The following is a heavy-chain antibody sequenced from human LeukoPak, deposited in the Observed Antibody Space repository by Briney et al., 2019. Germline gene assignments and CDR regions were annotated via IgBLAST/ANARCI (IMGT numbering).Heavy chain of an antibody. Sequence: SETLPLTCTVSGGSISSGSYYWSWIRQPAGKGLEWIGRIYTSGSTNYNPSLKSRVTISVDTSKNQFSLKLSSVTAADTAVYYCARAGGGSSNIRFDYWGQGTLVTVSS. CDR3: ARAGGGSSNIRFDY. D-gene: IGHD2-15*01. CDR1: GGSISSGSYY. V-gene: IGHV4-61*02. J-gene: IGHJ4*02. CDR2: IYTSGST.